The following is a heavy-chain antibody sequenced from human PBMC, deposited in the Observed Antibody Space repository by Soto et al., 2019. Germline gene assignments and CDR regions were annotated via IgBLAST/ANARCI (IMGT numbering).Heavy chain of an antibody. CDR3: ARLDGDYWSDY. CDR1: GGSFSGYY. D-gene: IGHD4-17*01. CDR2: INHSGST. J-gene: IGHJ4*02. Sequence: PSETLSLTCAVYGGSFSGYYWSWIRQPPGKGLEWIGEINHSGSTNYNPSLKSRVTISVDTSKNQFSLKLSSVTAADTAVYYCARLDGDYWSDYWGQGTLVTVSS. V-gene: IGHV4-34*01.